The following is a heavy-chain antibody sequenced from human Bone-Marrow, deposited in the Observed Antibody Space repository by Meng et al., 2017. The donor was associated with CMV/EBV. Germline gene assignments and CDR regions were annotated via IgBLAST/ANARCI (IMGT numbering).Heavy chain of an antibody. CDR3: SRKVRNVWSGYSFDY. CDR1: GFTFSSYW. J-gene: IGHJ4*02. CDR2: INSDGSST. V-gene: IGHV3-74*01. D-gene: IGHD3-3*01. Sequence: GGSLRLSCAASGFTFSSYWMHWVRQAPGKGLVWVSRINSDGSSTSYADSVKGRFTISRDNAKNTLYLQMNSPRAEDTAVYYCSRKVRNVWSGYSFDYWGQGTLVTVSS.